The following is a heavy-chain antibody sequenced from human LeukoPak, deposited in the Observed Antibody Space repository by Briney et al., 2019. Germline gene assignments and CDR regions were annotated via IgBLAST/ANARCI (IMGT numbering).Heavy chain of an antibody. J-gene: IGHJ4*02. Sequence: ASVKVSCKASGYTFTTYDLNCVRQATGQGLEWMGWMNPNSGNTGYAQKFQGRVTMTRNTSISTAYMELNNLTSEDTAVYYCARRIRGAPTDHWGQGTLVTVSS. CDR1: GYTFTTYD. D-gene: IGHD3-10*01. CDR3: ARRIRGAPTDH. CDR2: MNPNSGNT. V-gene: IGHV1-8*01.